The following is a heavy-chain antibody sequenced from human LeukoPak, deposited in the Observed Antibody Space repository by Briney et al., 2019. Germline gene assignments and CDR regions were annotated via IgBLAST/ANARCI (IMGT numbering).Heavy chain of an antibody. Sequence: GRSLRLSCAASGFTFSSYGMHWVRQAPGKGLEWVAVISYDGSNKYYADSVKGRFTISRDNSKNTLYLQMNSLRAEDTAVYYCAKDQRRGIVVLVAGPNDYWGQGTLVTVSS. CDR1: GFTFSSYG. J-gene: IGHJ4*02. CDR3: AKDQRRGIVVLVAGPNDY. V-gene: IGHV3-30*18. CDR2: ISYDGSNK. D-gene: IGHD2-15*01.